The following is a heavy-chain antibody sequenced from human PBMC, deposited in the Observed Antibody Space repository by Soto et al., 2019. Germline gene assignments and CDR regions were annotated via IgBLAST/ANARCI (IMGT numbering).Heavy chain of an antibody. V-gene: IGHV4-34*01. Sequence: SETLSLTCSVSGVSIGGHFWSWIRQAPGKGLEWIGEINHSGSTNYNPSLKSRVTISVDTSKNQFSLKLSSVTAADTAVYYCARTLYSSSPSTIDYWGQGTLVTVSS. CDR2: INHSGST. CDR3: ARTLYSSSPSTIDY. D-gene: IGHD6-6*01. J-gene: IGHJ4*02. CDR1: GVSIGGHF.